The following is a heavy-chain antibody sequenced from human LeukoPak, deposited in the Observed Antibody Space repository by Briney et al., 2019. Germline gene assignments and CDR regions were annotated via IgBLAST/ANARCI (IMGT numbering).Heavy chain of an antibody. CDR1: GGSISSGEYY. J-gene: IGHJ4*02. Sequence: SQTLSLTCTVSGGSISSGEYYWSWIRQHPGKGLEWIGYIYYSGTTYYNPSLKSRVSISVDTSKNQFSLTSVTAADTAMYYCARVEAATTNPRFGYWGQGTLVTVSS. D-gene: IGHD5-24*01. CDR3: ARVEAATTNPRFGY. CDR2: IYYSGTT. V-gene: IGHV4-31*03.